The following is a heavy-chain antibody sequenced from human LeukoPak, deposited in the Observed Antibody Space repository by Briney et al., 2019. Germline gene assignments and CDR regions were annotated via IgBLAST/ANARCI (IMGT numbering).Heavy chain of an antibody. CDR3: ATSRFL. CDR2: VGTSGSGT. CDR1: GFTFSSYD. Sequence: PGGSLRLSCVASGFTFSSYDMNWVRQASGKGLEWVSSVGTSGSGTYYADSVKGRFTISRDNSKNTLSLHMNSLRAEDTAVYYCATSRFLWGQGTLVTVSS. V-gene: IGHV3-23*01. J-gene: IGHJ4*02. D-gene: IGHD2/OR15-2a*01.